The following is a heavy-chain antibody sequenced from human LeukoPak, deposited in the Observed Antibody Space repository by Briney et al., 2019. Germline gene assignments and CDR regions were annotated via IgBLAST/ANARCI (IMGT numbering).Heavy chain of an antibody. D-gene: IGHD3-3*01. CDR1: GYTFTGYY. CDR2: MNPNSGNT. V-gene: IGHV1-8*03. CDR3: ARGTRKPNYDFWSGYPYYMDV. J-gene: IGHJ4*02. Sequence: ASVKVSCKASGYTFTGYYMHWVRQAPGQGLEWMGWMNPNSGNTGYAQKFQGRVTITRNTSISTAYMELSSLRSEDTAVYYCARGTRKPNYDFWSGYPYYMDVWGQGTLVTVSS.